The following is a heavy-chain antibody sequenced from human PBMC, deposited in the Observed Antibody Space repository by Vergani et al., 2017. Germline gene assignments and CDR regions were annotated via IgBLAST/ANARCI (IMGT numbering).Heavy chain of an antibody. CDR1: GFDFSDYY. Sequence: EVQLVESGGGLVQPGGSLRLSCVASGFDFSDYYMSWIRQAPGKGLEWVANIKKQDGNDRYYMGSVKGRFTISRDNARKSLYLQMSSLRAEDTAVYYCARASATYGADYWGQGTLVTVSS. D-gene: IGHD3-10*01. CDR3: ARASATYGADY. V-gene: IGHV3-7*01. J-gene: IGHJ4*02. CDR2: IKKQDGNDR.